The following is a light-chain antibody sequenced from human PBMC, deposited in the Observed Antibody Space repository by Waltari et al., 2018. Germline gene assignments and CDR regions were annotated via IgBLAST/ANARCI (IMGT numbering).Light chain of an antibody. CDR3: LERSNWPPT. CDR2: DAS. CDR1: QSVGRS. J-gene: IGKJ4*01. Sequence: EIVLTQSPATLSLSPGDRATLSCLASQSVGRSLSWYQQKPGQPPRLLIYDASTRAAGVPARISGSGSAADFTLTIGSLEPEDFAVYFCLERSNWPPTFGGGTTVEI. V-gene: IGKV3-11*01.